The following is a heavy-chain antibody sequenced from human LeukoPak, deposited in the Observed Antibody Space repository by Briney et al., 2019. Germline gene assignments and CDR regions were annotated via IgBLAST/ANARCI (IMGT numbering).Heavy chain of an antibody. J-gene: IGHJ3*02. D-gene: IGHD3-3*01. CDR3: ARDFWSGYYHALDI. CDR1: GVSISSYY. V-gene: IGHV4-59*01. CDR2: IYYSGST. Sequence: SETLSLTCTVSGVSISSYYWSWIRQPPGKGLEWIGSIYYSGSTNYNPSLKSRVTISIDTSKNQFSLKLSSVTAVDTAVYYCARDFWSGYYHALDIWGQGTMVTVSS.